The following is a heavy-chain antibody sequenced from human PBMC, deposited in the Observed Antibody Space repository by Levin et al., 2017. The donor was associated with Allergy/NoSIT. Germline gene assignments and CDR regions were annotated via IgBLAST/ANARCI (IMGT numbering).Heavy chain of an antibody. V-gene: IGHV3-23*01. CDR2: VSGSGDST. CDR1: GFTFRSYA. Sequence: GWSLRLSCAASGFTFRSYAINWVRQAPGKGLEWVSTVSGSGDSTYYADPVKGRFTISRDNSKNTLYLQMNSLRAEDTAVYYCAKAGRYSFDSWGQGTLVTVSS. J-gene: IGHJ4*02. CDR3: AKAGRYSFDS.